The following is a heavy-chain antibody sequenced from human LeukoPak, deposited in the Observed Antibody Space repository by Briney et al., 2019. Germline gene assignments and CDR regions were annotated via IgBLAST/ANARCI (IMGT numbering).Heavy chain of an antibody. CDR1: DYTFTSYG. Sequence: ASVKVSCTASDYTFTSYGISWVRQAPGQGLEWMGWISAYNGNTNYAQKLQGRVTMTTDTSTSTAYMVLRSLRSDDTAVYYCARDLIPIYYYDSSGYYPGVYWGQGTLVTVSS. V-gene: IGHV1-18*01. CDR3: ARDLIPIYYYDSSGYYPGVY. CDR2: ISAYNGNT. J-gene: IGHJ4*02. D-gene: IGHD3-22*01.